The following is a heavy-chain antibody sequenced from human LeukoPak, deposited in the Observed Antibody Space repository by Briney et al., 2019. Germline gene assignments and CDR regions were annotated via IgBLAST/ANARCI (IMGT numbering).Heavy chain of an antibody. J-gene: IGHJ6*03. Sequence: SETLSLTCTVSGGSISSSSYYWGWIRQPPGTGLEWIGSIYYSGSTYYNPSLKSRVTISVDTSKNQFSLKLSSVTAADTAVYYCARALEYYDFWSGYYSHYYYYMDVWGKGTTVTVSS. D-gene: IGHD3-3*01. CDR3: ARALEYYDFWSGYYSHYYYYMDV. CDR1: GGSISSSSYY. V-gene: IGHV4-39*07. CDR2: IYYSGST.